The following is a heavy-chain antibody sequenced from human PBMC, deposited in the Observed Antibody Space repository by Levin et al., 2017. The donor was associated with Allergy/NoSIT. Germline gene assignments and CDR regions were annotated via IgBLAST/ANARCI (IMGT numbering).Heavy chain of an antibody. CDR3: ARGVWQQLVGYQGSYFDY. D-gene: IGHD6-13*01. V-gene: IGHV6-1*01. CDR1: GDSVSSNSAA. Sequence: SETLSLTCAISGDSVSSNSAAWNWIRQSPSRGLEWLGRTYYRSKWYNDYAVSVKSRITINPDTSKNQFSLQLNSVTPEDTAVYYCARGVWQQLVGYQGSYFDYWGQGTLVTVSS. J-gene: IGHJ4*02. CDR2: TYYRSKWYN.